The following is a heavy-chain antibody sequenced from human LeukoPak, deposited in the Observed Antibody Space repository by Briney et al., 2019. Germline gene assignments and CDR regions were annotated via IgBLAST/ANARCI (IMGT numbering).Heavy chain of an antibody. CDR2: ISSTGATT. CDR3: ARSLNGFYRGLDF. D-gene: IGHD3-22*01. J-gene: IGHJ4*02. Sequence: GGSLRLSCAASGFSFNSYAMNWVRQAPGKGLERVSVISSTGATTYYAASVKGRCNISRDNSKSTLYLQMDALKADDTAVYYCARSLNGFYRGLDFWGQGTLVTVYS. V-gene: IGHV3-23*01. CDR1: GFSFNSYA.